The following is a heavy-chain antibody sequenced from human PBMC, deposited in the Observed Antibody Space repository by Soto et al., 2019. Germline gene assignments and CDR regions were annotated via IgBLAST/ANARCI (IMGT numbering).Heavy chain of an antibody. CDR3: AKDAIANDGIWLMDS. D-gene: IGHD3-16*01. V-gene: IGHV3-23*01. J-gene: IGHJ5*02. Sequence: GGSLRLSCAASGFMFSDYAMTWARQAPGKELEWVSGLLRPGRSTYYADSVKGRFTISGDASANTVYLQMDSLRAEDTAVYYCAKDAIANDGIWLMDSWGQGTVVTVPQ. CDR2: LLRPGRST. CDR1: GFMFSDYA.